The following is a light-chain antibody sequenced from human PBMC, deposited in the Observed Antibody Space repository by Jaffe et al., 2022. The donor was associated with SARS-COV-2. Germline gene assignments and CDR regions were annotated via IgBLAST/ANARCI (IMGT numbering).Light chain of an antibody. Sequence: EIVMTQSPATLSVSPGERATLSCRASQSVSSNLAWYQQKPGQAPRLLIFGASTRATGFPARFSGSGSGTEFTLTISGLQSEDFAVYYCQQYNSWPKYTFGQGTKLEIK. CDR3: QQYNSWPKYT. J-gene: IGKJ2*01. V-gene: IGKV3-15*01. CDR1: QSVSSN. CDR2: GAS.